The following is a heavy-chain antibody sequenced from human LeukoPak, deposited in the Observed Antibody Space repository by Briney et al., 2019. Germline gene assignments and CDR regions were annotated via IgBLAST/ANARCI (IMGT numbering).Heavy chain of an antibody. V-gene: IGHV3-73*01. Sequence: PGGSLRLSCTASGFKFSGSSMHWVRQAPGKGLEWVGRIRSQANSYATAYAASVKGRFTISRDDSDNTAYLQMNSLTTEDTAVYYCISLDYDILTGSPQGWGQGTLVTVSS. J-gene: IGHJ4*02. CDR1: GFKFSGSS. CDR2: IRSQANSYAT. D-gene: IGHD3-9*01. CDR3: ISLDYDILTGSPQG.